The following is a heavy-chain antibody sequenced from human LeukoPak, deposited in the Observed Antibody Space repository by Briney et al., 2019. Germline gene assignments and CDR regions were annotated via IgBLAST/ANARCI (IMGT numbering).Heavy chain of an antibody. J-gene: IGHJ4*02. Sequence: GESLKISCKGSGYSFSTYWIGWVRQMPGKGLEWMGIIYPGDSDTRYSPSFQGQVTISADKSISTAYLQWSSLKASDTAMYYCATYDAYGSDITPFDYWGQGTLVTVSS. V-gene: IGHV5-51*01. CDR2: IYPGDSDT. CDR3: ATYDAYGSDITPFDY. CDR1: GYSFSTYW. D-gene: IGHD3-10*01.